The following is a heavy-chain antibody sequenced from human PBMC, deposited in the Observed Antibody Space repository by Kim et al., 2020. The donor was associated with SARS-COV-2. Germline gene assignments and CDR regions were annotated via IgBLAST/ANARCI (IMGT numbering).Heavy chain of an antibody. CDR3: AREIRQQLVRGGWFDP. D-gene: IGHD6-13*01. Sequence: GGSLRLSCAASGFTFSSYSMNWVRQAPGKGLEWVSYISSSSSTIYYADSVKGRFTISRDNAKNSLYLQMNSLRDEDTAVYYCAREIRQQLVRGGWFDPWGQGTLVTVSS. CDR2: ISSSSSTI. J-gene: IGHJ5*02. V-gene: IGHV3-48*02. CDR1: GFTFSSYS.